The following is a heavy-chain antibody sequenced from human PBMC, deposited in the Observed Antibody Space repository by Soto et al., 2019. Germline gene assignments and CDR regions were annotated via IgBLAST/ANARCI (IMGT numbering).Heavy chain of an antibody. CDR1: GGSISSYY. CDR3: ARSSIAVAGTYYYYGMDV. V-gene: IGHV4-4*07. CDR2: IYTSGST. J-gene: IGHJ6*02. D-gene: IGHD6-19*01. Sequence: QVQLQESGPGLVKPSETLSLTCTVSGGSISSYYWSWIRQPAGKGLEWIGRIYTSGSTNYNPSLKSRVTMSVDTSKNQFSLKLSSVTSADTAVYYCARSSIAVAGTYYYYGMDVWGQGTTVTVSS.